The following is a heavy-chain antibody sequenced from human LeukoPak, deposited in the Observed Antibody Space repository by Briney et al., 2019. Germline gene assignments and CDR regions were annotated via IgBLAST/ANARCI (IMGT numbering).Heavy chain of an antibody. Sequence: GGSLRLSCAASGFTFSSYGMHWVRQAPGKGLEWVAVIWYDGGNKYYADSVKGRFTISRDNSKNTLYPQMNSLRAEDTAVYYCATDLEYYGMDVWGQGTTVTVSS. CDR1: GFTFSSYG. D-gene: IGHD3-3*01. CDR2: IWYDGGNK. J-gene: IGHJ6*02. V-gene: IGHV3-33*01. CDR3: ATDLEYYGMDV.